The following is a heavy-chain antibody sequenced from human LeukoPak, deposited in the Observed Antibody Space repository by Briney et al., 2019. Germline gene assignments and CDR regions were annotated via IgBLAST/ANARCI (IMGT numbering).Heavy chain of an antibody. D-gene: IGHD3-22*01. CDR3: VRAYSRGYSDDFDY. CDR1: GFTFSDYY. J-gene: IGHJ4*02. Sequence: GGSLRLSCAASGFTFSDYYMSWMRQAPGKGLEWVSYINGSGNTIYNADSVKGRFTISRDNAKNSLYLQMNSLRGEDTAVYYCVRAYSRGYSDDFDYWGQGTLVTVSS. CDR2: INGSGNTI. V-gene: IGHV3-11*01.